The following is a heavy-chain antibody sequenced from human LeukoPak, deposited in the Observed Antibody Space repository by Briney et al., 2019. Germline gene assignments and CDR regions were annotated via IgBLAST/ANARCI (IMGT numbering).Heavy chain of an antibody. J-gene: IGHJ4*01. CDR3: ARGGAAAGTDY. Sequence: PGGSLRLSCAVSGFTFSSYAMSWVRQAPGKGLEWVSAINGRGGSTYYADSVKGQFTISRDNSKNTLYLQMNSLRAEDAAVYYCARGGAAAGTDYWGHGTLVTVSS. V-gene: IGHV3-23*01. CDR1: GFTFSSYA. CDR2: INGRGGST. D-gene: IGHD6-13*01.